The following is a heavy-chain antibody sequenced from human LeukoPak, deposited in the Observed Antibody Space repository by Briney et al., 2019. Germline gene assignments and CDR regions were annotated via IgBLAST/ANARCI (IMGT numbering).Heavy chain of an antibody. CDR3: ARDRMATISFDYYYGMDV. V-gene: IGHV3-30-3*01. Sequence: PGGSLRLSCAASGFAFSSYAMHWVRQAPGKGLEWVAVISYDGSNKYYADSVKGRFTISRDNSKNTLYLQMNSLRAEDTAVYYCARDRMATISFDYYYGMDVWGQGTTVTVS. D-gene: IGHD5-24*01. CDR2: ISYDGSNK. J-gene: IGHJ6*02. CDR1: GFAFSSYA.